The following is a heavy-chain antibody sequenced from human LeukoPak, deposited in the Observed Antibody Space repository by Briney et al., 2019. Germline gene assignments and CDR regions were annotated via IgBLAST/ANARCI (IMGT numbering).Heavy chain of an antibody. D-gene: IGHD2-21*02. CDR3: AKDHSCCAGRDCLLFDN. J-gene: IGHJ4*02. CDR2: ITRSGAAK. CDR1: GFTFSAFA. Sequence: PGGSLRLSCAASGFTFSAFAMSWGRRAPGKGLEWVLTITRSGAAKYYADSVKGRFTVSRDNSKNTLYLQMDSLSAEDTALYYCAKDHSCCAGRDCLLFDNWGQGTLVTVSS. V-gene: IGHV3-23*01.